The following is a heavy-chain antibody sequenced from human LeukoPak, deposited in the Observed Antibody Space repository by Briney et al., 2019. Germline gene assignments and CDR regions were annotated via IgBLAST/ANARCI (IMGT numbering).Heavy chain of an antibody. D-gene: IGHD6-13*01. V-gene: IGHV3-48*01. CDR1: GFIFSTYS. J-gene: IGHJ4*02. Sequence: GGSLRLSCAASGFIFSTYSMNWVRQAPGKGLEWVSYITGSSSTKHYADSVKGRFTISRDNAKNSLFLQMNSLRAEDTAVYYCAKDYDSSSWYDFDYWGQGTLVTVSS. CDR2: ITGSSSTK. CDR3: AKDYDSSSWYDFDY.